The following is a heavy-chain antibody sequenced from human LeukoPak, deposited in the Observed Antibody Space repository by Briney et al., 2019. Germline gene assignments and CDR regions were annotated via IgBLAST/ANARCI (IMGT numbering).Heavy chain of an antibody. J-gene: IGHJ2*01. Sequence: GGSLRLSCAASGFTFSSYAMSWVRQAPGKGLEWVSTISGSGGSTYYADSVKGRFTISRDNSKNTLYLQMNSLRAEDTAVYYCAKDHSDDFWSGRSYWYFDLWGRGTLVTVSS. D-gene: IGHD3-3*01. CDR2: ISGSGGST. V-gene: IGHV3-23*01. CDR3: AKDHSDDFWSGRSYWYFDL. CDR1: GFTFSSYA.